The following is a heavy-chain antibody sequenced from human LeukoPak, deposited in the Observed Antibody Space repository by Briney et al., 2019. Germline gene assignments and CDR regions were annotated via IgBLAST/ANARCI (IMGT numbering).Heavy chain of an antibody. D-gene: IGHD3-10*01. V-gene: IGHV1-69*06. CDR2: IIPIFGTA. Sequence: GASVKVSCKASGGTFSSYAISWVRQAPGQGLEWMGGIIPIFGTANYAQKFQGRVTITADKSTSTAYMELSGLRSEDTAVYYCASLSGVRRRGPYYYYYMDVWGKGTTVTVSS. CDR1: GGTFSSYA. J-gene: IGHJ6*03. CDR3: ASLSGVRRRGPYYYYYMDV.